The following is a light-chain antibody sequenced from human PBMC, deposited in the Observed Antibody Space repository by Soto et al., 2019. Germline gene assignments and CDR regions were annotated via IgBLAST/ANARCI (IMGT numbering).Light chain of an antibody. CDR2: RNN. Sequence: QSVLTQPPSASGTPGQRVSISCSGSRSNIGRNYVYWYQQLPGTAPKLLIQRNNERPSGVPDRFSDSKSGTSVSLAISGLRSEDEATYYCAAWDDTLNGQVFGGGTKLTVL. J-gene: IGLJ3*02. CDR1: RSNIGRNY. V-gene: IGLV1-47*01. CDR3: AAWDDTLNGQV.